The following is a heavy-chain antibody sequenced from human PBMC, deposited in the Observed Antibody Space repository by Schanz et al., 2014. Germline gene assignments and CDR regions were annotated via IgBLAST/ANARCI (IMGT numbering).Heavy chain of an antibody. D-gene: IGHD5-12*01. J-gene: IGHJ4*02. CDR1: GDTFRSYT. V-gene: IGHV1-69*02. CDR2: IIPITGIT. Sequence: QVQLVQSGREVKKPGASVKVSCKASGDTFRSYTINWVRHAPGQGLEWMGRIIPITGITNYAQKFQGRVTFTADKSTSTAVVEVNSLRSEDTAVYYCARTGYDPSLTHWGQGTLVTVSS. CDR3: ARTGYDPSLTH.